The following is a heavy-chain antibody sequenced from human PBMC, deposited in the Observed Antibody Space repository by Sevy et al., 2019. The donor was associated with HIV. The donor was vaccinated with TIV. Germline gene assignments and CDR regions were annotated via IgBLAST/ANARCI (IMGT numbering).Heavy chain of an antibody. CDR3: ARDCSSASCLWGMDV. J-gene: IGHJ6*02. D-gene: IGHD2-2*01. CDR2: MKQDGSEK. Sequence: GGSLRLSCAASGFTFSSYWMSWVRQAPGKGLEWVATMKQDGSEKYYVDSVKGRFTISRDNAKHSLYLQMNSLRAEDTAVYYCARDCSSASCLWGMDVWGQGTTVTVSS. V-gene: IGHV3-7*03. CDR1: GFTFSSYW.